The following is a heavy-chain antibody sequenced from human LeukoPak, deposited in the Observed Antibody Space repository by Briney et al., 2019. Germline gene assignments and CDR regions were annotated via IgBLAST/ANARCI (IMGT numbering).Heavy chain of an antibody. D-gene: IGHD6-19*01. CDR3: ANQGSGWSGGAFDI. Sequence: PGGSLRLSCAASGFTFSSYWMSWVRQAPGKGLEWVANIKQDGSEKYYVDSVKGRFTISRDNAKNSLYLQMNSLRAEDTAVYYCANQGSGWSGGAFDIWGQGTMVTVSS. J-gene: IGHJ3*02. CDR1: GFTFSSYW. V-gene: IGHV3-7*01. CDR2: IKQDGSEK.